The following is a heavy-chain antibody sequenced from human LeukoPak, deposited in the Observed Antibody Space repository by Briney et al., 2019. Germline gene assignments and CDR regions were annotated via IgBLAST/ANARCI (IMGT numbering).Heavy chain of an antibody. CDR2: ISSSSSTI. Sequence: GGSLRLSCAASGFTFSSYSMTWVRQAPGKGLEWVSYISSSSSTIYYADSVKGRFTISRDNAKNSLYLQMNSLRAEDTAVYYCARRYCSGGSCYSDYWGQGTLVTVSS. CDR1: GFTFSSYS. V-gene: IGHV3-48*01. D-gene: IGHD2-15*01. CDR3: ARRYCSGGSCYSDY. J-gene: IGHJ4*02.